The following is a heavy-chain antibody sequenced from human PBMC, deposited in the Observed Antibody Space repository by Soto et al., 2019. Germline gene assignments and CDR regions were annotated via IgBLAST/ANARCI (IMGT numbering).Heavy chain of an antibody. D-gene: IGHD6-19*01. V-gene: IGHV3-74*01. CDR2: INSDGSST. CDR3: ARDPGSGWPRGLDY. CDR1: GFTFSSYA. J-gene: IGHJ4*02. Sequence: GGSLRLSCAASGFTFSSYAMSWVRQAPGKGLEWVSRINSDGSSTSYADSVKGRFTISRDNAKNTLYLQMNSLRAEDTAVYYCARDPGSGWPRGLDYWGQGTLVTVSS.